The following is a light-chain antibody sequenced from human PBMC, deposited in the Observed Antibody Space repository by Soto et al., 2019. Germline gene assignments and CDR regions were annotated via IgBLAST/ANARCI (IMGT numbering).Light chain of an antibody. CDR1: QSISSY. V-gene: IGKV1-39*01. Sequence: DIQMTQSPSSLSASVGDRVTITCRASQSISSYLNWYQQKPGKAPKLLIYAASSLQSGVPSRFSGSVSGTDFTITISSLQPEDFATYYCQQSYSTPITFGRGTRLEIK. CDR2: AAS. CDR3: QQSYSTPIT. J-gene: IGKJ5*01.